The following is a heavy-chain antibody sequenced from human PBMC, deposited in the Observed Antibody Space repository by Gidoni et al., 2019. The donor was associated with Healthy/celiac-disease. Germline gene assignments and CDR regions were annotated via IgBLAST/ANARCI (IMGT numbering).Heavy chain of an antibody. CDR1: GFTVSRNY. D-gene: IGHD6-13*01. J-gene: IGHJ5*02. CDR3: SRVISSLGIAAAGPSIANLFDP. V-gene: IGHV3-53*04. CDR2: IYSGGST. Sequence: EVQLLESGGGLVQPGWSLRLSCAASGFTVSRNYMRWVRQAPGKGLEWVSVIYSGGSTYYADSVKCRFTISRHNSKNTLFLQMNSLRAEDTAVYYCSRVISSLGIAAAGPSIANLFDPWGQGTLVTVSS.